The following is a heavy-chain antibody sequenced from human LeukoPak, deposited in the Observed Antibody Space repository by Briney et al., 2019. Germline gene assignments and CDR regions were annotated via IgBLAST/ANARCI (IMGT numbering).Heavy chain of an antibody. V-gene: IGHV1-69*05. CDR3: ARADITMVRGVYFDY. CDR1: GGTFSSYA. CDR2: IIPIFGTA. J-gene: IGHJ4*02. D-gene: IGHD3-10*01. Sequence: WASVAVSCKASGGTFSSYAISWVRQAPGQGLEWMGRIIPIFGTANYAQKFQGRVTVTTDESTSTAYMELSSLRSEDTAVYYCARADITMVRGVYFDYWGQGTLATVSS.